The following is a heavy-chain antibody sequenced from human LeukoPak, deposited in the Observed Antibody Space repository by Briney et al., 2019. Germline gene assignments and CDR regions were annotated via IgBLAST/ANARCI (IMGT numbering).Heavy chain of an antibody. D-gene: IGHD2-2*02. V-gene: IGHV4-34*01. Sequence: SETLSLICAVYGGSFSGYYWRWIRQPPGKGLEWIGEIHHSGSTKYNPSLKSRVTISVDTSKNQFSLKLSSVTAADTAVYYCARGRFNVVVPAAIRRYFDYWGQGTLVTVSS. CDR1: GGSFSGYY. CDR2: IHHSGST. J-gene: IGHJ4*02. CDR3: ARGRFNVVVPAAIRRYFDY.